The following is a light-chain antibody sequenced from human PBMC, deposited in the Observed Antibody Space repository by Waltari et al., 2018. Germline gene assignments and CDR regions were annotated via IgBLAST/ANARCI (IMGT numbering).Light chain of an antibody. CDR1: SSDVGGYNY. J-gene: IGLJ2*01. Sequence: QSALTQPPSASGSPGQSVTISCTGTSSDVGGYNYVSWYQQYPGNAPNLMIYEVSKRPSGVPDRFSGSKSGNTASLTVSGLQAEDEADYYCSSYAGSNNLVVFGGGTKLTVL. V-gene: IGLV2-8*01. CDR2: EVS. CDR3: SSYAGSNNLVV.